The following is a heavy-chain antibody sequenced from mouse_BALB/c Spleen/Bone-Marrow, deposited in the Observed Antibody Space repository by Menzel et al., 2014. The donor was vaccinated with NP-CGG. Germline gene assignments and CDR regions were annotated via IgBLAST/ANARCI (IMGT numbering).Heavy chain of an antibody. CDR2: IHYSGST. D-gene: IGHD1-1*01. V-gene: IGHV3-1*02. Sequence: VQLQQSGPDLVKPSQSLSLTCTVTGYSITSGYSWHWIRQFPGNRLEWMGYIHYSGSTKYIPSLKSRISITRDTSKNQFFLQLNSVTTEDTATYYCARSEGYYFGSNWGQGTLVTVSA. J-gene: IGHJ3*01. CDR1: GYSITSGYS. CDR3: ARSEGYYFGSN.